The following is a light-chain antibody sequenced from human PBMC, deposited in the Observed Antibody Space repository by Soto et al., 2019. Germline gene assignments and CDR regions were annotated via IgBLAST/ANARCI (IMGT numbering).Light chain of an antibody. J-gene: IGKJ1*01. CDR2: AAS. V-gene: IGKV1-39*01. CDR1: RSISRY. CDR3: QQSYSTPWT. Sequence: DIQMTQSPSSLSASVGDRVTITCRASRSISRYLNWYQHKTGKAPKLLIYAASSLQSGVPSRFSGSGSGTNFTLTISSLQPEDFATYYCQQSYSTPWTFGQGTKVEIK.